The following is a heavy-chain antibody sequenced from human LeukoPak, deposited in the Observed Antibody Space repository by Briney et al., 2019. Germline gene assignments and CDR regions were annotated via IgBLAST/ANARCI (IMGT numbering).Heavy chain of an antibody. V-gene: IGHV4-34*01. Sequence: SETLSLTCAVYGGSFSGYYWSWIRQPPGKGLEWIGEINHSGSTNYNPSLKSRVTISVDTSKNQFSLKLSSVTAADTAVYYCARQRFLEWYFDYWGQGTLVIVSS. D-gene: IGHD3-3*01. CDR3: ARQRFLEWYFDY. CDR2: INHSGST. J-gene: IGHJ4*02. CDR1: GGSFSGYY.